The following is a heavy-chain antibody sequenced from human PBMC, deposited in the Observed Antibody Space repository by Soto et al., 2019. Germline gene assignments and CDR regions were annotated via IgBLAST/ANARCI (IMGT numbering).Heavy chain of an antibody. CDR1: GGSFSGYF. CDR3: ARPHYDSNTFYYFFDY. J-gene: IGHJ4*02. CDR2: IFHGGST. D-gene: IGHD3-22*01. Sequence: QVQLQQWGAGLLKPSETLSLTCAVYGGSFSGYFWSWIRQPPGKGLEWIGEIFHGGSTNYSPSLKSRVTISVDTSKNQFSLELSSVTAADTVVYYCARPHYDSNTFYYFFDYWGQGTLVTVSS. V-gene: IGHV4-34*12.